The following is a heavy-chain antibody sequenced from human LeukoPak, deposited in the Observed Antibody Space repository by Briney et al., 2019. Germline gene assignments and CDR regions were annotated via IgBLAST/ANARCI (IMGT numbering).Heavy chain of an antibody. CDR3: ARPYCSSTSCYRSVPNTFDY. J-gene: IGHJ4*02. CDR1: GYTFTSYG. D-gene: IGHD2-2*01. Sequence: ASVKVSCKASGYTFTSYGISWVRQAPGEGLEWMGWISAYNGSTNYAQKLQGRVTMTTDTSTSTAYMELRSLRSDDTAVYYCARPYCSSTSCYRSVPNTFDYWGQGTLVTVSS. V-gene: IGHV1-18*01. CDR2: ISAYNGST.